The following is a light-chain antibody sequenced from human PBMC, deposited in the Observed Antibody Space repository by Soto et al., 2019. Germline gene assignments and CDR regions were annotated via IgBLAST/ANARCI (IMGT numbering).Light chain of an antibody. Sequence: QSALTQPASVSGSPGQSITISCTGTSSDVGGYNYVSWYQQHPGKAPKLMIYDVTSRPSGVSNRFSGSKSSNTASLIISGLLAEDEADYYCTSYTTNKTPLFGGGTKLTVL. CDR3: TSYTTNKTPL. J-gene: IGLJ2*01. V-gene: IGLV2-14*03. CDR2: DVT. CDR1: SSDVGGYNY.